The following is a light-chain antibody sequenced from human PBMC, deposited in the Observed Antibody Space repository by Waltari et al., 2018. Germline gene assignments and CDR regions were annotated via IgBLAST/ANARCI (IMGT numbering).Light chain of an antibody. CDR2: GAS. J-gene: IGKJ1*01. CDR3: QQFGSSPRT. V-gene: IGKV3-20*01. Sequence: EIVLTQSPGTLSLSPGERATLSCRAGQSVSNNSVPWYQQKPGQAPRVLIYGASNRTTGLPDRFSGSGSGTDFTLTISRLEPEDVAVYYCQQFGSSPRTFGQGTKVEIK. CDR1: QSVSNNS.